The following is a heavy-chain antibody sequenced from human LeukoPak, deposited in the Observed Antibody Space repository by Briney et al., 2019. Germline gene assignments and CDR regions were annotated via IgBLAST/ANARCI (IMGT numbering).Heavy chain of an antibody. D-gene: IGHD1-26*01. J-gene: IGHJ4*02. V-gene: IGHV3-23*01. CDR3: AKGYTIVGATSSFDY. CDR1: GFTFSSYA. Sequence: GGSLRLSCAASGFTFSSYAMSWVRQAPGKGLKWVSAISGSGGSTYYAGSVKGRFTISRDNSKNTLYLQMNSLRAEDTAVYYCAKGYTIVGATSSFDYWGQGTLVTVSS. CDR2: ISGSGGST.